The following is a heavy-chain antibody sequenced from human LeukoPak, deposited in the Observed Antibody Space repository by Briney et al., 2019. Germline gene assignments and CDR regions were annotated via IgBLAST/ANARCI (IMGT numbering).Heavy chain of an antibody. CDR3: AREDHGYSSGWNY. CDR2: IKSKTDGGTT. J-gene: IGHJ4*02. V-gene: IGHV3-15*01. Sequence: GGSLRLSCAASGFTFSNAWMSWVRQAPGKGLEWVGRIKSKTDGGTTDYAAPVKGRFTISRDNSKNTLYLQMNSLRAEDTAVYYCAREDHGYSSGWNYWGQGTLVTVSS. D-gene: IGHD6-19*01. CDR1: GFTFSNAW.